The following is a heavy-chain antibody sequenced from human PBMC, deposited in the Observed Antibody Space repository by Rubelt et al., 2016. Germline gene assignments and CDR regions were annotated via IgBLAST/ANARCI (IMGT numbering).Heavy chain of an antibody. D-gene: IGHD6-13*01. Sequence: QVQLQESGPGLVKPSETLSLTCTVSGGSISSYYWSWIRQPPGKGLEWIGYIYYSGSTNYNPSLKSRVTISVDTSKNQFSLKLSSVTAADTAVYYCARSIGIAAAGMFDPWGQGTLVTVSS. CDR3: ARSIGIAAAGMFDP. V-gene: IGHV4-59*01. CDR2: IYYSGST. J-gene: IGHJ5*02. CDR1: GGSISSYY.